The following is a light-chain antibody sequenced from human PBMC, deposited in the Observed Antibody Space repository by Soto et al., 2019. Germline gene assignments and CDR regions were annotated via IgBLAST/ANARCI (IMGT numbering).Light chain of an antibody. V-gene: IGKV3-20*01. Sequence: EIVLPQSPGTLSLSPGARATLSCKASQSVSRTYLAWYQQKPVQAPRLLIYATSSRATGIPGRFSGSGSGTDFTLTISRLEPEDFAVYYCQQYGSSPLWTFGQGTKVDI. CDR1: QSVSRTY. CDR3: QQYGSSPLWT. CDR2: ATS. J-gene: IGKJ1*01.